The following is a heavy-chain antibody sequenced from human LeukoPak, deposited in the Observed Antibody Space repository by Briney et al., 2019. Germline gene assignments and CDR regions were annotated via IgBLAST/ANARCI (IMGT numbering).Heavy chain of an antibody. CDR2: INHSGRT. Sequence: RASETLSLLCAVYGGSFSLYYWSWIREPPGKGVEWVGEINHSGRTNYNPSLKSRVTISVDTSKNQFSLKLRSVTAADTAVYYCARGPRTHYGGNFDYWGQGTLVTVSS. V-gene: IGHV4-34*01. CDR3: ARGPRTHYGGNFDY. J-gene: IGHJ4*02. CDR1: GGSFSLYY. D-gene: IGHD4-23*01.